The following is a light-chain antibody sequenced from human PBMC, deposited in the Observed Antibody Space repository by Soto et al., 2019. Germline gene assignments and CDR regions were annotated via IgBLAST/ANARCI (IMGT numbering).Light chain of an antibody. V-gene: IGKV1-8*01. CDR3: QQYYSYLGT. Sequence: AIRMTQSPSSFSASTGDRVTITCRASQGISSYLAWYQQKPGKAPKLLIYAASTLQSGVPSRFRGSGSGTDFTLTISCLQSEDFATYYCQQYYSYLGTFGQGTKVEIK. CDR2: AAS. J-gene: IGKJ1*01. CDR1: QGISSY.